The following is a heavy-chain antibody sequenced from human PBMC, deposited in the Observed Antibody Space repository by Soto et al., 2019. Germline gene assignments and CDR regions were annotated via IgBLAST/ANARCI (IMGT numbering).Heavy chain of an antibody. V-gene: IGHV4-59*01. CDR2: IYYSGST. CDR3: ARGTSSTWPHFDY. D-gene: IGHD6-13*01. Sequence: SETLSLTCTVSGGSISSYYWSWIRQPPGKGLEWIGYIYYSGSTNYNPSLKSRVTMSVDTSKNQFSLNLSSVTAADTAVYYCARGTSSTWPHFDYWGQGALVTVSS. CDR1: GGSISSYY. J-gene: IGHJ4*02.